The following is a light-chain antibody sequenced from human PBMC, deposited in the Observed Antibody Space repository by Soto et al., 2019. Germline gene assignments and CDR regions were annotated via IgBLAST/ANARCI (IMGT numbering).Light chain of an antibody. CDR1: QSVNSNY. J-gene: IGKJ1*01. V-gene: IGKV3-20*01. CDR3: QQYDSTPPT. CDR2: GAS. Sequence: EIVLTQSPGTLSLSPGERATLSCRASQSVNSNYLAWYQRKPGQAPRLLIYGASNRATDIPYRFSASGSGTDFNLTITRLEAEDFAVDYCQQYDSTPPTFGQGTKVEVK.